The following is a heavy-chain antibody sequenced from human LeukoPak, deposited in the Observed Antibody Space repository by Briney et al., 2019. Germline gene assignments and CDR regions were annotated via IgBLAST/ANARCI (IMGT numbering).Heavy chain of an antibody. J-gene: IGHJ4*02. V-gene: IGHV1-18*01. CDR3: ARVRVLRFLEWLLEPFDY. D-gene: IGHD3-3*01. CDR2: ISAYNGYT. Sequence: ASVKVSCKASGYTFITYGISWVRQAPGQGLEWMGWISAYNGYTNYAQKLQGRVTMTTDTSTSTAYMELRSLRFDDTAVYDCARVRVLRFLEWLLEPFDYWGQGTLVTVSS. CDR1: GYTFITYG.